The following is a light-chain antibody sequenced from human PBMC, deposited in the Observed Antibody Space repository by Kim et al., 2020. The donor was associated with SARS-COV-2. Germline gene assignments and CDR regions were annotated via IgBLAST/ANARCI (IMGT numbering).Light chain of an antibody. CDR1: SSDVGVYNY. V-gene: IGLV2-11*01. CDR2: DVS. J-gene: IGLJ2*01. Sequence: GQSLTISCTGTSSDVGVYNYVSWYQHHPGKAPKLMIYDVSKWPSGVPDRFSGSKSGNTASLTISGLQAEDEADYYCCSYAGSFTVVFGGGTQLTVL. CDR3: CSYAGSFTVV.